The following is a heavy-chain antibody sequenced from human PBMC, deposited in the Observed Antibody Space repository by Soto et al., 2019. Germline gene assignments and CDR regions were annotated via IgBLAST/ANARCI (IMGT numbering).Heavy chain of an antibody. CDR2: IYHSGMA. J-gene: IGHJ4*02. CDR1: GTSISSTFW. D-gene: IGHD2-21*01. CDR3: ATLPPRIVVVMSPFPS. Sequence: VQLRQSGSGLVKPSGTLSLTCFVSGTSISSTFWWTWVRQAPGKGLEWIGEIYHSGMAKYNPSLKSRVTISVDKSSHQFSLTLTSVTAADTAMYYCATLPPRIVVVMSPFPSWGQGTPVTVSS. V-gene: IGHV4-4*02.